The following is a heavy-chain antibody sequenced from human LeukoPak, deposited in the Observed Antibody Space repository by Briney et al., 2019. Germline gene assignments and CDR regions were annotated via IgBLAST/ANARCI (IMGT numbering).Heavy chain of an antibody. CDR3: ARGLRYFDWLDYFDY. CDR2: IYYSGNT. J-gene: IGHJ4*02. Sequence: SETLSLTCSVSGGSISSSNYYWGWIRQPPGKGLEWIGTIYYSGNTYYNPSLKSRVTISVDTSKNQFSLKLSSVTAADTAVYYCARGLRYFDWLDYFDYWGQGTLVTVSS. V-gene: IGHV4-39*01. D-gene: IGHD3-9*01. CDR1: GGSISSSNYY.